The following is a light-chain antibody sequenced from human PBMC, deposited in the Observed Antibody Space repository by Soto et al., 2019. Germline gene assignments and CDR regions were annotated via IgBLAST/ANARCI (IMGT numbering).Light chain of an antibody. CDR3: QQYNSYPYT. CDR1: QTISSW. Sequence: IRMTQSPSSFSASVGDRVTITCRASQTISSWLAWYQQKPGKAPKLLIYKASTLKSGVPSRFSGSGSGTEFTLTISSLQPDDFATYYCQQYNSYPYTFGQGTKVDNK. CDR2: KAS. J-gene: IGKJ2*01. V-gene: IGKV1-5*03.